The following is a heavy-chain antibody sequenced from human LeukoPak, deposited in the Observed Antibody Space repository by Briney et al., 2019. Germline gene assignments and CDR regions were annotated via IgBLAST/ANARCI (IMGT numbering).Heavy chain of an antibody. CDR3: ARGQRRAAAGTFDY. D-gene: IGHD6-13*01. Sequence: ASVKVSCKASGYTFTTYAISWVRQAPGQGLEWMGWISAYNGNTNYAQKLQGRVTMTTDTSTSTAYMELRSLRSDDTAVYYCARGQRRAAAGTFDYWGQGTLVTVSS. V-gene: IGHV1-18*01. CDR1: GYTFTTYA. J-gene: IGHJ4*02. CDR2: ISAYNGNT.